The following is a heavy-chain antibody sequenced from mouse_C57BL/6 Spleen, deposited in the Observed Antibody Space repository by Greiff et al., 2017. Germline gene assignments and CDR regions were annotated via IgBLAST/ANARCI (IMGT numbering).Heavy chain of an antibody. D-gene: IGHD2-4*01. CDR1: GYAFSSSW. V-gene: IGHV1-82*01. CDR3: ARYDYDVEFDY. J-gene: IGHJ2*01. CDR2: IYPGDGDT. Sequence: VQLQQSGPELVKPGASVKISCKASGYAFSSSWMNWVKQRPGKGLEWIGRIYPGDGDTNYNGKFKGNATLTADKSSSTAYMQLSSLTSEDSAFYFCARYDYDVEFDYWGQGTTLTVSS.